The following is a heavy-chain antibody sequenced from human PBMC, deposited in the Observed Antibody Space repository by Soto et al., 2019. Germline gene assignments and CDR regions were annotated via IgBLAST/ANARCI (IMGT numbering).Heavy chain of an antibody. V-gene: IGHV1-18*01. D-gene: IGHD3-10*01. CDR3: ARVDYYGSGSYYSPRSYNWFDP. CDR1: GYTFTSYG. CDR2: ISAYNGNT. Sequence: ASVKVSCKASGYTFTSYGISWVRQAPGQGLEWMGWISAYNGNTNYAQKLQGRVTMTTDTSTSTAYMELRSLRSDDTAVYYCARVDYYGSGSYYSPRSYNWFDPWGQGTLVTV. J-gene: IGHJ5*02.